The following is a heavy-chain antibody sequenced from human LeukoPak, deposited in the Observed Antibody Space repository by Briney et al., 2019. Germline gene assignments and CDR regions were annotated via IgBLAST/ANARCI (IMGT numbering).Heavy chain of an antibody. D-gene: IGHD4-17*01. CDR1: GFTFSSYA. J-gene: IGHJ4*02. Sequence: GGSLRLSCAASGFTFSSYAMSWVRQAPGKGLEWVGRTTNKANSYTTEYAASVKGRFTISRDDSKNSLYPQMNSLKTENTAVYYCARDHYGVQYYYWGQGTLVTVSS. CDR2: TTNKANSYTT. CDR3: ARDHYGVQYYY. V-gene: IGHV3-72*01.